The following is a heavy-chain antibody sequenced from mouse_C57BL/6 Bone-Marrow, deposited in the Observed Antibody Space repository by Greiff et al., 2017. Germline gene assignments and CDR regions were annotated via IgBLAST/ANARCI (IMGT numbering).Heavy chain of an antibody. CDR3: APYSNYPYYFDY. CDR1: GYTFTSYG. Sequence: VQLQQSGAELARPGASVKLSCKASGYTFTSYGISWVKQRTGQGLEWIGEIYPRSGNTYYNEKFKGKATLTADKSSSTAYMELRSLTSEDSAVYFCAPYSNYPYYFDYWGQGTTLTVSS. CDR2: IYPRSGNT. J-gene: IGHJ2*01. D-gene: IGHD2-5*01. V-gene: IGHV1-81*01.